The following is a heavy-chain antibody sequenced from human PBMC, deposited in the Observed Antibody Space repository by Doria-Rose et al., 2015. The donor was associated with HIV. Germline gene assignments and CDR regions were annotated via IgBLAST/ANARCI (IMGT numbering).Heavy chain of an antibody. D-gene: IGHD6-13*01. J-gene: IGHJ4*02. V-gene: IGHV2-26*01. CDR1: GVSLSSPGMG. CDR3: ARIKSSRWYHKYYFDF. CDR2: MFADDER. Sequence: QVTLKESGPVLVKPTETLTLTCTVSGVSLSSPGMGASWIRQPPGKALEWLANMFADDERSYKTSLKSRLTISRGTSKSQVVLTMTDMDPVDTATYYCARIKSSRWYHKYYFDFWGQGTLVIVSA.